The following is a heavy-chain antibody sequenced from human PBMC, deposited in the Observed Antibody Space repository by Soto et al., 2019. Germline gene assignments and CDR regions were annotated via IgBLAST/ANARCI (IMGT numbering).Heavy chain of an antibody. J-gene: IGHJ4*02. Sequence: SVKVSCKASGGTFSSYAISWVRQAPGQGLEWMGGIIPIFGTANYAQKFQGRVTITADESTSTAYMELSSLRSEDTAVYYCARGFPRYYDIPEGSGPSYFDYWGQGTLVTVSS. D-gene: IGHD3-9*01. CDR3: ARGFPRYYDIPEGSGPSYFDY. V-gene: IGHV1-69*13. CDR1: GGTFSSYA. CDR2: IIPIFGTA.